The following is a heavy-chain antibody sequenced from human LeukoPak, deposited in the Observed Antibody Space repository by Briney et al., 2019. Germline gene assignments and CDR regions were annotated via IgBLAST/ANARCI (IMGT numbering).Heavy chain of an antibody. CDR2: IYTSGST. V-gene: IGHV4-4*07. J-gene: IGHJ4*02. CDR1: GGSISSYY. CDR3: AGDKAPNVYGDYEDY. D-gene: IGHD4-17*01. Sequence: PSETLSLTCTVSGGSISSYYWSWIRQPAGKGLEWIGRIYTSGSTNYNPSLKSRVTMSVDTSKNQFSLKLSSVTAADTAVYYCAGDKAPNVYGDYEDYWGQGTLVTVSS.